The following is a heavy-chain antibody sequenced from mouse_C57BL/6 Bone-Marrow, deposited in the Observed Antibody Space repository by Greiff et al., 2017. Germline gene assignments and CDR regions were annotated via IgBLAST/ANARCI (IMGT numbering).Heavy chain of an antibody. CDR1: GYTFTSYW. V-gene: IGHV1-50*01. CDR3: ARNYDLYYAMDY. CDR2: IDPSDSYT. J-gene: IGHJ4*01. Sequence: QVQLQQPGAELVKPGASVTLSCKASGYTFTSYWMQWVKQRPGQGLEWIGEIDPSDSYTNYNQKFTGKATLTVDTSSSTAYMQLSSRTSDDSAVYYCARNYDLYYAMDYWGQGTSVTVSS. D-gene: IGHD2-4*01.